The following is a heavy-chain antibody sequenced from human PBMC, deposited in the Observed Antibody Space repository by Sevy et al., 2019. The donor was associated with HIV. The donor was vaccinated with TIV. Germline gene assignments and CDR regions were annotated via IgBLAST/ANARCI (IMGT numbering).Heavy chain of an antibody. CDR1: GFTFSSYW. V-gene: IGHV3-74*01. Sequence: GGSLRLSCAASGFTFSSYWMHWVRQPPGKGLVWVSRIKTDGSDTSYADSVKGRFTISRDNTKNTLYLQMNSLRAEDTAVYYCARRPTDQSGSYWFDPWGQGTLVTVSS. J-gene: IGHJ5*02. CDR3: ARRPTDQSGSYWFDP. D-gene: IGHD1-26*01. CDR2: IKTDGSDT.